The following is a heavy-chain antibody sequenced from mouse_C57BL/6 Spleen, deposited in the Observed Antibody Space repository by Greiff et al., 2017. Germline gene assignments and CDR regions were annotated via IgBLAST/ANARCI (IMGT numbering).Heavy chain of an antibody. J-gene: IGHJ3*01. D-gene: IGHD2-4*01. V-gene: IGHV1-55*01. CDR1: GYTFTSYW. CDR2: IYPGSSST. Sequence: QVQLQQPGAELVKPGASVKMSCKASGYTFTSYWITWVKQRPGQGLEWIGNIYPGSSSTNYNEKFKSKATLTVDTSASTAYMQLSSLTSEDSAVYYCASFYYDYDFAYWGQGTLVTVSA. CDR3: ASFYYDYDFAY.